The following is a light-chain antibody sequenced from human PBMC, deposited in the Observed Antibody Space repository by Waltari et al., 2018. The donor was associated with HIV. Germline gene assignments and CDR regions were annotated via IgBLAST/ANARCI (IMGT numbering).Light chain of an antibody. CDR1: TIGGKS. V-gene: IGLV3-21*02. CDR3: QVWDIHSDHVL. Sequence: SYVLTQPPSVSVAPGQTARITCAGSTIGGKSVHWHQQKPGQAPVLVVYDDSARPSGIPERFSGSNSGNTATLTISRVEAGDEADYYCQVWDIHSDHVLFGGGTKLTVI. CDR2: DDS. J-gene: IGLJ2*01.